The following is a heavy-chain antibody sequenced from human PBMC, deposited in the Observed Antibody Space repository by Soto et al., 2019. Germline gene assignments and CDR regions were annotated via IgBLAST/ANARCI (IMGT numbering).Heavy chain of an antibody. CDR1: GFTFGGSA. J-gene: IGHJ3*02. V-gene: IGHV3-73*01. CDR3: TAYYDSSGYRWRAFDI. CDR2: IRSKANSYAT. Sequence: GGSLRLSCAASGFTFGGSAMHWVRQASGKGLEWVGRIRSKANSYATAYAASVKGRFTISRDDSKNTAYLQMNSLKTEDTAVYYCTAYYDSSGYRWRAFDIWGQGTMVTVS. D-gene: IGHD3-22*01.